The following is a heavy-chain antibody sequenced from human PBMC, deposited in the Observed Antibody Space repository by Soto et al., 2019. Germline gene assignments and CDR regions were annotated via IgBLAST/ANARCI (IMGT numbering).Heavy chain of an antibody. CDR3: ARGLSIAAADYYFDY. CDR2: INPSGGST. J-gene: IGHJ4*02. D-gene: IGHD6-13*01. Sequence: QVQLVQSGAEVKKPGASVKVSCKASGYTFTSYYMHWVRQAPGQGLEWMGIINPSGGSTSYAQKFQGRVTMTRDTSTSTVYMELSSLRSEDTVVYYCARGLSIAAADYYFDYWGQGTLVTVSS. V-gene: IGHV1-46*01. CDR1: GYTFTSYY.